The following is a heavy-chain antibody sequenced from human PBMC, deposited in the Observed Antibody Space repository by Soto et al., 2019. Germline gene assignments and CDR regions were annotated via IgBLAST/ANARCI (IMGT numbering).Heavy chain of an antibody. Sequence: QVQLVQSGAEVKKPGASVKVSCKASGYTFTSYYMHWVRLAPGQGLEWMRIINPDGGGTSYAQQFQGRVIMTRDTSTSTVYMEMSSLRSEDTAVYYCAVGGNYLSMDVWGQGTTVTVSS. CDR3: AVGGNYLSMDV. D-gene: IGHD4-4*01. CDR1: GYTFTSYY. V-gene: IGHV1-46*01. CDR2: INPDGGGT. J-gene: IGHJ6*02.